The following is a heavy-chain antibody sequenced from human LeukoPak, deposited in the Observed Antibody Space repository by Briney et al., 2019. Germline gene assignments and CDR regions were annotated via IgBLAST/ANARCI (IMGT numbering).Heavy chain of an antibody. CDR1: GYTFTGYY. CDR3: ARSSGGYSYGLDY. J-gene: IGHJ4*02. Sequence: ASVKVSCKASGYTFTGYYMHWVRQAPGQGLEWMGWINPNSGGTNYAQKFQGRVTMTRDTSISTAYMELSRLRSDDTAVYYCARSSGGYSYGLDYWGQGTLVTVSS. D-gene: IGHD5-18*01. CDR2: INPNSGGT. V-gene: IGHV1-2*02.